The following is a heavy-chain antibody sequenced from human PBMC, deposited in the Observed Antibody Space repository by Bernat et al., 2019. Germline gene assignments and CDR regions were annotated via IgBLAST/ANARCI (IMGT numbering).Heavy chain of an antibody. J-gene: IGHJ4*02. V-gene: IGHV4-39*01. CDR2: IHYSGGT. CDR3: ARGDCSGGSCPYYFDY. Sequence: QLQLQESGPGLVKPSETLSLTCTVSGGSISSSSYYWGWIRQPPGKWLEWIGSIHYSGGTYYNPSLKSRFSISVDTSKNQFSLKLSSVTDADTAVYYCARGDCSGGSCPYYFDYWGQGTLVTVSS. CDR1: GGSISSSSYY. D-gene: IGHD2-15*01.